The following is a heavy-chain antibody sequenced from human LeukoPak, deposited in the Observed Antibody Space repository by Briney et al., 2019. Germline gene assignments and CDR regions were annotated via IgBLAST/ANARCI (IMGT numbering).Heavy chain of an antibody. V-gene: IGHV4-34*01. CDR1: GGSFSGYY. J-gene: IGHJ4*02. CDR3: ARSPGVY. CDR2: INHSGST. Sequence: SETLSLTCAAYGGSFSGYYWSWIRQPPGKGLEWIGEINHSGSTNYNPSLKSRVTISVDTSKNQFSLKLSSVTAADTAVYYCARSPGVYWGQGTLVTVSS.